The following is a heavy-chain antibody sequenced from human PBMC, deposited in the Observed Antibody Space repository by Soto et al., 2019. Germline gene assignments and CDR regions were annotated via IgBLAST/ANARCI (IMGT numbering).Heavy chain of an antibody. Sequence: QVQLVQSGAEVKKPGSSVTVSCKTSGGTFSKDAINWVRQAPGQGLEWMGLLIPVFGSPIYEHKFQGRNRITANESTSTAFMDLSSLRSEDTAVYYCTSVLGYPFEPGKTLYSAMDFWGQGTTVSVFS. J-gene: IGHJ6*02. V-gene: IGHV1-69*01. CDR2: LIPVFGSP. CDR1: GGTFSKDA. D-gene: IGHD1-1*01. CDR3: TSVLGYPFEPGKTLYSAMDF.